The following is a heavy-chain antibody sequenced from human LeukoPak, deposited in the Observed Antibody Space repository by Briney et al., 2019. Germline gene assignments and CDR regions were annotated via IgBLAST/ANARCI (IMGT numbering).Heavy chain of an antibody. Sequence: GGSLRLSCAASGFTFSSYAMSWVRQAPGKGLEWVSAISGSGGSTYYADSVKDRFTISRDNSKNTLYLQMNSLRAEDTAVYYCAKDPVDSSSWYDGYFDYWGQGTLVTVSS. CDR2: ISGSGGST. CDR3: AKDPVDSSSWYDGYFDY. D-gene: IGHD6-13*01. V-gene: IGHV3-23*01. J-gene: IGHJ4*02. CDR1: GFTFSSYA.